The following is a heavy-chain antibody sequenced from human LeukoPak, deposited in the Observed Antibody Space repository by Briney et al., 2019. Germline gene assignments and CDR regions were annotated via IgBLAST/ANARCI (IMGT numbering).Heavy chain of an antibody. CDR2: ISYDGSNK. J-gene: IGHJ4*02. V-gene: IGHV3-30*04. CDR3: ARDVRFGELLYD. Sequence: SGRSLRLSCAASGFTFSSYATHWVRQAPGKGLEWVAVISYDGSNKYYADSVKGRFTISRDNSKNTLYLQMNSLRAEDTAVYYCARDVRFGELLYDWGQGTLVTVSS. D-gene: IGHD3-10*01. CDR1: GFTFSSYA.